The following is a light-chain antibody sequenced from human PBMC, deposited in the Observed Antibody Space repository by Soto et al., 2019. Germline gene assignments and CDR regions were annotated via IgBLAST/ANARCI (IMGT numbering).Light chain of an antibody. CDR3: QQYDNWPPLT. CDR2: GAS. CDR1: QSVSSN. V-gene: IGKV3-15*01. J-gene: IGKJ4*01. Sequence: ELVMTQSPATLSLSPGERATISCRASQSVSSNLAWYQQKPGQAPRLLIYGASTRANNIPARFSGSGSGTEFTLTISSLQSEDIAVYFCQQYDNWPPLTFGGGTKVEIK.